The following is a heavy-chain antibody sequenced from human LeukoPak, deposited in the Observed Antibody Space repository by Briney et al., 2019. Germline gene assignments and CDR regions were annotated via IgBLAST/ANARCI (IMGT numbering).Heavy chain of an antibody. D-gene: IGHD3-10*01. V-gene: IGHV3-23*01. CDR1: KFTFSTFS. Sequence: GGSLRLSCAASKFTFSTFSMSWVRQAPGKGLEWVSSISGSGGYTYYADSVKGRFTISRDNSKNTLFLQMNCLRAEGTAVYYWGGGGLGEAYYCYCYMDVWGKGTTVTVSS. J-gene: IGHJ6*03. CDR3: GGGGLGEAYYCYCYMDV. CDR2: ISGSGGYT.